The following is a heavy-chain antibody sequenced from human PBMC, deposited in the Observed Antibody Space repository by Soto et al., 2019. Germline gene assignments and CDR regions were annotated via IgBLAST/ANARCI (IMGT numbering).Heavy chain of an antibody. D-gene: IGHD1-1*01. J-gene: IGHJ6*02. V-gene: IGHV1-69*01. CDR1: GGTFSSYA. CDR2: IIPIFGTA. CDR3: ASPIQLEPPSYYYYYGMDV. Sequence: QVQLVQSGAEVKKPGSSVKVSCKASGGTFSSYAISWVRQAPGQGLEWMGGIIPIFGTANYAQKFQGRVTITADESTSTAYMELSSLRSEDTAVYYCASPIQLEPPSYYYYYGMDVWGQGTTVTVSS.